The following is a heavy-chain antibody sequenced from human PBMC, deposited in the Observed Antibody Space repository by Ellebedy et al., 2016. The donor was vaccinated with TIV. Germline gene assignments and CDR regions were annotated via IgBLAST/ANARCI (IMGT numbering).Heavy chain of an antibody. CDR3: ARKGEYDSSSWYWYFDL. CDR1: GYTFTSYY. Sequence: ASVKVSCKASGYTFTSYYMHWVRQAPGQGLEWMGIINPSGGSTSYAQKFQGRVTMTRDTSTSTLYMELSSLRSEDTAVYYCARKGEYDSSSWYWYFDLWGRGTLVTVSS. CDR2: INPSGGST. V-gene: IGHV1-46*01. D-gene: IGHD6-13*01. J-gene: IGHJ2*01.